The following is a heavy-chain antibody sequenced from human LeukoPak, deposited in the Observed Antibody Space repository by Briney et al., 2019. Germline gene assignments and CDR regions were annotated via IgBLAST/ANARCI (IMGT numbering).Heavy chain of an antibody. CDR2: ISTDGRFT. CDR1: GFTFSNYW. J-gene: IGHJ4*02. V-gene: IGHV3-74*01. Sequence: GSLRLSCAASGFTFSNYWMHWVRLAPGKGPMWVSRISTDGRFTSYADSVKGRFTISRDNAENTLYLHMSSLRAEDTALYYCARDFLHSPNCPGCWGQGTLVTVSS. CDR3: ARDFLHSPNCPGC. D-gene: IGHD1-1*01.